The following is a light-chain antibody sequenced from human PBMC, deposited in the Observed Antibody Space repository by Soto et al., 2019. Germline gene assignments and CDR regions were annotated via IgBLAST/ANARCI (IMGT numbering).Light chain of an antibody. J-gene: IGLJ1*01. CDR2: ANS. CDR3: QSYDTSLSGSVV. Sequence: QSVLTQPPSVSGAPGQSVTISCTGSSSNIGAGYDVHWYQQRPGGAPRLLIFANSDRPSGVPDRFSASKSYTSASLTIAGLQAEDEADYYCQSYDTSLSGSVVFGTGTKVTVL. V-gene: IGLV1-40*01. CDR1: SSNIGAGYD.